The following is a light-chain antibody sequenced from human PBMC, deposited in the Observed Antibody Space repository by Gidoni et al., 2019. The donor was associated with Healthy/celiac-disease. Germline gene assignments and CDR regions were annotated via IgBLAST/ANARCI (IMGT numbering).Light chain of an antibody. V-gene: IGKV3-20*01. CDR1: QSVSSSY. CDR2: GAS. CDR3: QQYGSTSGT. Sequence: EPVLTQSPGTLSLSPGERATLSCRASQSVSSSYLAWYQQKPGQAPRLLIYGASSMATGIPDRFSGSGSGTDFTLTISRLEPEDSAVYYCQQYGSTSGTFXGXTKVEIK. J-gene: IGKJ4*01.